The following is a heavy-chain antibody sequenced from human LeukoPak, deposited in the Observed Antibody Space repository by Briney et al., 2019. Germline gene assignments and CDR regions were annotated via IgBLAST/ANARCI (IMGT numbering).Heavy chain of an antibody. CDR1: GFTFSSYA. D-gene: IGHD4-23*01. CDR3: ARGNSVDY. Sequence: GGSLRLSCAASGFTFSSYAMSWVRQAPGKGLEWVSAISWNSGSIGYADSVKGRFTISRDNAKNSLYLQMNSLRAEDTAVYYCARGNSVDYWGQGTLVTVSS. J-gene: IGHJ4*02. CDR2: ISWNSGSI. V-gene: IGHV3-23*01.